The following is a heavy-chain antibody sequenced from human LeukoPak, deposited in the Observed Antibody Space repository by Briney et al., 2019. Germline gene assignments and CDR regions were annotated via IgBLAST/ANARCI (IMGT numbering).Heavy chain of an antibody. D-gene: IGHD6-13*01. Sequence: GESLKISCAASGFTFRNYGMHWVRQAPGKGLEWVAVIWSDGSTKYYAESVQGRFTISRDTSKNRLYLQLNSLRVEDTAVFYCARDTSSSWYYFDHWGQGTLVTVSS. CDR2: IWSDGSTK. J-gene: IGHJ4*02. CDR1: GFTFRNYG. CDR3: ARDTSSSWYYFDH. V-gene: IGHV3-33*01.